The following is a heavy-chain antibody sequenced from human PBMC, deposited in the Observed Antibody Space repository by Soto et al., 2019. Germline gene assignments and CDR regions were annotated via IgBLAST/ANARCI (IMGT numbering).Heavy chain of an antibody. D-gene: IGHD6-19*01. Sequence: SETLSLTCAVSGSSITGGHYWGWIRQPPGKGLEWIGTIYHSGSTFYNPSLKSRLTISVETSKNQFSLKLRSVTAADTALYYCARVERSGWTPDFFDSWGQGTLVTVYS. CDR3: ARVERSGWTPDFFDS. CDR2: IYHSGST. J-gene: IGHJ4*02. CDR1: GSSITGGHY. V-gene: IGHV4-38-2*01.